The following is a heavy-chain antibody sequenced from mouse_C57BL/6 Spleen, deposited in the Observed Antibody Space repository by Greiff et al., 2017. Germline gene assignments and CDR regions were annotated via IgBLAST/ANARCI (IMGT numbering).Heavy chain of an antibody. V-gene: IGHV10-1*01. Sequence: EADGGLVQPKGSLKLSCAASGFSFNTYAMNWVRQAPGKGLEWVARIRSKSNNYATYYADSVKDRFTISRDDSESMLYLQMNNLKTEDTAMYYCVRPDGYDGGNAMDYWGQGTSVTVSS. CDR2: IRSKSNNYAT. CDR3: VRPDGYDGGNAMDY. CDR1: GFSFNTYA. D-gene: IGHD2-2*01. J-gene: IGHJ4*01.